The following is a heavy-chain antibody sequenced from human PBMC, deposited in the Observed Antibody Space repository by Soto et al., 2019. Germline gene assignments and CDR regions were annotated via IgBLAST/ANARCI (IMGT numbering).Heavy chain of an antibody. D-gene: IGHD3-9*01. CDR1: GFSFFNYG. V-gene: IGHV3-30*18. Sequence: QVHVVESGGGVVQPGTSLRLSCTASGFSFFNYGFPWVRQAPGKGLEWVAVVTYDSSEKYYADSVKGRFTISRDNSKNTVYLQMDSLQHHDSALYYCGKAGGSELRYFDWPEVGVWGQGTLVTVSS. CDR2: VTYDSSEK. CDR3: GKAGGSELRYFDWPEVGV. J-gene: IGHJ4*02.